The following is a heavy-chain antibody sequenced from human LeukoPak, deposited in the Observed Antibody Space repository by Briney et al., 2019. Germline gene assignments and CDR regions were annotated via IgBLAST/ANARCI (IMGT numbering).Heavy chain of an antibody. CDR2: IYYSGST. CDR3: ARVRRYCSGGSCYDFDY. V-gene: IGHV4-30-4*01. Sequence: SQTLSLPCTVSGGSISSGDYYWSWIRQPPGKGLEWIGYIYYSGSTYYNPSLKSRVTISVDTSKNQFSLKLSSVTAADTAVYYCARVRRYCSGGSCYDFDYWGQGTLVTVSS. D-gene: IGHD2-15*01. CDR1: GGSISSGDYY. J-gene: IGHJ4*02.